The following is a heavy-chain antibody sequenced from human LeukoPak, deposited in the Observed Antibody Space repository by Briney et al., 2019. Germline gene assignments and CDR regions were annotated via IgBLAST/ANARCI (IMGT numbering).Heavy chain of an antibody. D-gene: IGHD2-2*01. J-gene: IGHJ4*02. CDR1: GGTFSSYA. V-gene: IGHV1-69*05. Sequence: ASVKVSCKASGGTFSSYAISWVRQAPGQGLEWMGGIIPIFGTANYAQKFQGRVTITTDESTSTAYMELSSLRSEDTAVYYCARSDCSSTSCWPFDYWGRGTLVTVSS. CDR3: ARSDCSSTSCWPFDY. CDR2: IIPIFGTA.